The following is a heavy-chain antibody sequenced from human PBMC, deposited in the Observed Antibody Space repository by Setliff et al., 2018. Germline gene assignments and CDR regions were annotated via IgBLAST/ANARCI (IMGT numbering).Heavy chain of an antibody. CDR3: ARGRNVAIRLLDS. D-gene: IGHD6-6*01. V-gene: IGHV4-34*01. Sequence: SETLSLTCAASGGTFTYYYWTWIRQPPGKGLEWIGEINHSGTTNYNPSLRSRATISIDSSRFQFSLNLRSATAADTAVYYCARGRNVAIRLLDSWSQGNLVTVSS. J-gene: IGHJ4*02. CDR1: GGTFTYYY. CDR2: INHSGTT.